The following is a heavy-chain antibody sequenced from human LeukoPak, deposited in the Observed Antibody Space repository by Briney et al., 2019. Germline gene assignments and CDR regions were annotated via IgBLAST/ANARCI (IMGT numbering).Heavy chain of an antibody. Sequence: SETLSLTCAVYGGSFSGYYWSWIRQPPGKGLEWIGEINHSGSTNYNPSLKSRVTISVDTSKNQFSLKLSSVTAADTAVYYCARNRCSGGSCYLHAYYFDYWGQGTLVTVSS. D-gene: IGHD2-15*01. CDR2: INHSGST. J-gene: IGHJ4*02. CDR3: ARNRCSGGSCYLHAYYFDY. CDR1: GGSFSGYY. V-gene: IGHV4-34*01.